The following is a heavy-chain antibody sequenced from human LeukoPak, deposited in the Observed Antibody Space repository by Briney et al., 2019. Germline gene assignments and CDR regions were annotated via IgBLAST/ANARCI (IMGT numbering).Heavy chain of an antibody. CDR2: ISGSGGST. D-gene: IGHD6-19*01. Sequence: PGRSLRLSCAASGFSFSSYGMHWVRQAPGKGLEWVSGISGSGGSTYYADSVKGRFTISRDNSKNTLSLQMNSLRAEDTAVYYCAKFLSGYSSGFDYWGQGTLVTVSS. CDR3: AKFLSGYSSGFDY. J-gene: IGHJ4*02. CDR1: GFSFSSYG. V-gene: IGHV3-23*01.